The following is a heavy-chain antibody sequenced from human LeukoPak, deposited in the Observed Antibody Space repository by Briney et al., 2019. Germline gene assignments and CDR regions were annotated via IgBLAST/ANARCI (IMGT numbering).Heavy chain of an antibody. Sequence: PSETLSLTCTGSGGSISSDSWSWIRQPPAKELEWIGYVYYSGSTSYNPSLKSRVTISVDRSKNQFSLNLSSVTAADTAVYYCARDSMSSTQKYAIDYWGQGTRVTVSS. CDR3: ARDSMSSTQKYAIDY. D-gene: IGHD1-1*01. CDR1: GGSISSDS. J-gene: IGHJ4*02. V-gene: IGHV4-59*01. CDR2: VYYSGST.